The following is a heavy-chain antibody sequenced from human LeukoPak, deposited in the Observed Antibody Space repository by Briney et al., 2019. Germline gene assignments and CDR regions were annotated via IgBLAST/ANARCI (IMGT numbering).Heavy chain of an antibody. CDR3: ARGNRMIGDAFDI. Sequence: GSLRLSCAASGFTFSSYAMSWVRQAPGKGLEWVSAISGSGGSTTYADSVKGRFTISRDNAKNTLYLQMNSLRAEDTAVYYCARGNRMIGDAFDIWGQGTMVTVSS. V-gene: IGHV3-23*01. J-gene: IGHJ3*02. CDR1: GFTFSSYA. CDR2: ISGSGGST. D-gene: IGHD3-22*01.